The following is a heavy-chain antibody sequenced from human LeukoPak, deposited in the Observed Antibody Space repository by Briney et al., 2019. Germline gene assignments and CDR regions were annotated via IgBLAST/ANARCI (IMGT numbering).Heavy chain of an antibody. V-gene: IGHV4-59*12. D-gene: IGHD6-13*01. J-gene: IGHJ4*02. CDR2: IYYSGST. CDR1: GGSISSYY. Sequence: PSETLSLTCTVSGGSISSYYWSWIRQPPGKGLEWIGYIYYSGSTNYNPSLKSRVTISVDTSKNQFSLKLSSVTAEDTAVYYCARRSASLSSSFNYFDYWGQGTLVTVSS. CDR3: ARRSASLSSSFNYFDY.